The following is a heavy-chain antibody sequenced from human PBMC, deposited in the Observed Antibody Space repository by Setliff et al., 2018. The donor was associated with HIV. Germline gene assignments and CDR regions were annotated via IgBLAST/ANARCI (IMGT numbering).Heavy chain of an antibody. D-gene: IGHD3-3*01. Sequence: SGGSLRLSCAASGFSFSSYGMHWVRQAPGKGLEWVAVISYDGRNKYYADSVKGRFTISRDNSKNTLYMQMNSLRAEDTAVYYCARDLESFWSGYYSNWGQGSPVTVSS. CDR2: ISYDGRNK. J-gene: IGHJ4*02. V-gene: IGHV3-30*19. CDR3: ARDLESFWSGYYSN. CDR1: GFSFSSYG.